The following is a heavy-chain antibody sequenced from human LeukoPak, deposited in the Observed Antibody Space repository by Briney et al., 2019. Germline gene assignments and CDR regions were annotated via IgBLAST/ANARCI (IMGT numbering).Heavy chain of an antibody. CDR1: GFTFSSYG. CDR3: AKDQWLGAYYYYYYYMDV. J-gene: IGHJ6*03. CDR2: IRYDGSNK. Sequence: GGSLRLSCAASGFTFSSYGMHWVRQAPGKGLEWVAFIRYDGSNKYYADSVKGRFTISRDNSKNTLYLQMNSLRAEDTAVYYCAKDQWLGAYYYYYYYMDVWGKGTTVTISS. D-gene: IGHD6-19*01. V-gene: IGHV3-30*02.